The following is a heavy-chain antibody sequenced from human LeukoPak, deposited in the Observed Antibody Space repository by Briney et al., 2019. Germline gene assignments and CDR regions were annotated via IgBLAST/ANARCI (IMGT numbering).Heavy chain of an antibody. D-gene: IGHD3-9*01. J-gene: IGHJ4*02. Sequence: GASLRLPCAASGFTFSNYAMSWVRQAPGKGLEWVSAIVGSGGATYYADSVKGRFTISRDNSKNTLYLQMSTLRAEDTAVYFCAKWGDYNGLTGYYVSDYWGQGTLVTVSS. CDR3: AKWGDYNGLTGYYVSDY. V-gene: IGHV3-23*01. CDR1: GFTFSNYA. CDR2: IVGSGGAT.